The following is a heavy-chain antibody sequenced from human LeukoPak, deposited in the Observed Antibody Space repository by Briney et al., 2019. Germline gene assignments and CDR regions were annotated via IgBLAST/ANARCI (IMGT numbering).Heavy chain of an antibody. J-gene: IGHJ4*02. Sequence: PSETLSLTCAVYGGSFSGYYWSWIHQPPGKGLEWIGEINHSGSTNYNPSLKSRVTISVDTSKNQFSLKLSSVTAADTAVYYCADSHYDFWSGRQYYFDYWGQGTLVTVSS. CDR3: ADSHYDFWSGRQYYFDY. CDR1: GGSFSGYY. V-gene: IGHV4-34*01. D-gene: IGHD3-3*01. CDR2: INHSGST.